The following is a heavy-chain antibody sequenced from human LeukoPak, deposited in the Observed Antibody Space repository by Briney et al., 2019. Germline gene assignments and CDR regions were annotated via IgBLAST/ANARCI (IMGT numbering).Heavy chain of an antibody. J-gene: IGHJ4*02. V-gene: IGHV1-2*06. CDR2: INPNSGGT. Sequence: ASVKVSCKASGYTFTVYYMHWVRQAPGQGLEWMGRINPNSGGTNYAQKFQGRVTMTRDTSISTAYMELSRLRSDDTAVYYCAREEDYYDSSGYYHFFDYWGQGTLVTVSS. D-gene: IGHD3-22*01. CDR3: AREEDYYDSSGYYHFFDY. CDR1: GYTFTVYY.